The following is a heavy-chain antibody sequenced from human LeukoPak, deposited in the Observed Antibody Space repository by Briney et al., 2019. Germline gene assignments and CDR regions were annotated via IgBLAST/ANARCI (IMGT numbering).Heavy chain of an antibody. V-gene: IGHV3-30*02. CDR1: GFTFSSYG. CDR3: AKLWIRLWSAFDY. Sequence: GGSLRLSCAASGFTFSSYGMHWVRQAPGKGLEWVAFIRYDGSNKYYADSVKGRFTISRDNSKNTLYLQMNSLRAEDTAVYYCAKLWIRLWSAFDYWGQGTLVTVSS. J-gene: IGHJ4*02. D-gene: IGHD5-18*01. CDR2: IRYDGSNK.